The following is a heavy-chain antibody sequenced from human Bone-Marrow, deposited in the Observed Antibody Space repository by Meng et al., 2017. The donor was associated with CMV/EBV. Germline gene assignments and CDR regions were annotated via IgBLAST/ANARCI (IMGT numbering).Heavy chain of an antibody. D-gene: IGHD4-17*01. CDR1: GGSFSGYY. CDR2: INHSGST. Sequence: GSLRLSCAVYGGSFSGYYWSWIRQPPGKGLEWIGEINHSGSTNYNPSLKSRVTISVDTSKNQFSLKLSSVTAADTAVYYCARDLTVTGTILLRYGRRGGMDVWGQGTTVTVSS. J-gene: IGHJ6*02. CDR3: ARDLTVTGTILLRYGRRGGMDV. V-gene: IGHV4-34*01.